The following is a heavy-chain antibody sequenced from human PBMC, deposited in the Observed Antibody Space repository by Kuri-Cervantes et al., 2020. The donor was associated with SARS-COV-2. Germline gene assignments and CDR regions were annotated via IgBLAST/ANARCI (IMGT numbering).Heavy chain of an antibody. CDR1: GYTFTSNY. CDR2: INPSGGGT. CDR3: ARDRYSSSSHYFYDMDV. Sequence: ASVKVSCKASGYTFTSNYIHWVRQAPGQGPEWMGAINPSGGGTTYAQKFQGRVTITRDTSASTVYMELSSLRFEDAAVYYCARDRYSSSSHYFYDMDVWGKGTTVTVSS. D-gene: IGHD6-13*01. V-gene: IGHV1-46*01. J-gene: IGHJ6*03.